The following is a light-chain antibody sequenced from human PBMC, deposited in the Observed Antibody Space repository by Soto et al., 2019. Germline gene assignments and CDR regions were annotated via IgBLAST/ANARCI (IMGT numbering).Light chain of an antibody. CDR3: SSYAGFNNYV. CDR2: DVN. CDR1: GGDVGGYNY. Sequence: QSALTQPPSASGSPGQSVTISCTGTGGDVGGYNYVSWYQQHPGKVPRLIIYDVNKRPSGVPDRVSGSKSDNTASLTVSGLQAEDEADYYCSSYAGFNNYVFGTGTKLTVL. J-gene: IGLJ1*01. V-gene: IGLV2-8*01.